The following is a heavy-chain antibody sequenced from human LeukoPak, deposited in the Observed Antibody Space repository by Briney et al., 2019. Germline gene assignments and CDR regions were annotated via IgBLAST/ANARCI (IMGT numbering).Heavy chain of an antibody. J-gene: IGHJ4*02. CDR1: GYTFTTYY. Sequence: ASVKVSCKASGYTFTTYYMHWVRQAPGQGLGWMGIINPSGGSTSYAQKFQGRVTMTRDTSISTAYMELSRLRSDDTAVYYCARDGGGSSWDYWGQGTLVTVSS. V-gene: IGHV1-46*01. CDR3: ARDGGGSSWDY. CDR2: INPSGGST. D-gene: IGHD3-16*01.